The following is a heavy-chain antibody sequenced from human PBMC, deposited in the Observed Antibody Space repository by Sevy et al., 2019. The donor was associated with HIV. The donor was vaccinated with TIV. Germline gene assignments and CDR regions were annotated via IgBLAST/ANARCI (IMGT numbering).Heavy chain of an antibody. V-gene: IGHV3-21*01. CDR3: ARDRDGDYVFDY. CDR1: GFTFSSYS. J-gene: IGHJ4*02. Sequence: GGSLRLSCAASGFTFSSYSMNWVRQAPGKGLEWVSSISSSSSYIYYADSVKGRFTISRDNAKNSLYLQMNSLRAEDTAVYYCARDRDGDYVFDYWGQGTLVTVSS. CDR2: ISSSSSYI. D-gene: IGHD4-17*01.